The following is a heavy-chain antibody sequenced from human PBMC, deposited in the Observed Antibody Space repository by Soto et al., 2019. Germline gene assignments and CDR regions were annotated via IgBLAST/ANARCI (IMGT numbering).Heavy chain of an antibody. V-gene: IGHV3-33*01. Sequence: AGGSLRLSCAASGSIFGGYGTHWVRQAPGKGLEWVAGIRFDGSNENYADSAKGRFTISRDNSKNMLYLQMNSLSVEDTAVYYCARNPTNYDSFDYWGQGTLVTVSS. D-gene: IGHD3-3*01. J-gene: IGHJ4*02. CDR3: ARNPTNYDSFDY. CDR2: IRFDGSNE. CDR1: GSIFGGYG.